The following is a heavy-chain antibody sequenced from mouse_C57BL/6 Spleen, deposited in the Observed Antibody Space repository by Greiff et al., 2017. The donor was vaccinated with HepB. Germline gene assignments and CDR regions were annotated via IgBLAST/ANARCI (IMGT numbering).Heavy chain of an antibody. CDR2: INPNNGGT. CDR1: GYTLTDYY. J-gene: IGHJ3*01. Sequence: EVQLQQSGPELVKPGASVKISCKASGYTLTDYYMNWVKQSHGKSLEWIGDINPNNGGTSYNQKFKGKATLTGDKSSSTADMDLRSLTSEDSAVYYCARSEYCYGSSPFAYWGQGTLVTVSA. D-gene: IGHD1-1*01. CDR3: ARSEYCYGSSPFAY. V-gene: IGHV1-26*01.